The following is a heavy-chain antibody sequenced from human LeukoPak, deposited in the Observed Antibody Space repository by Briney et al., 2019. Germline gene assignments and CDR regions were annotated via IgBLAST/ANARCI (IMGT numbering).Heavy chain of an antibody. V-gene: IGHV3-49*04. Sequence: PGGSLRLSCTASGFTFGDYAMSWVRQAPGKGLEWVGFIRSKAYGGTTDYAASVKGRFTISRDDSKSIAHLQMNSLKTEDTAVYYCTRLKLGYYDSSGYYLTPFDYWGQGTLVTVSS. J-gene: IGHJ4*02. CDR2: IRSKAYGGTT. D-gene: IGHD3-22*01. CDR3: TRLKLGYYDSSGYYLTPFDY. CDR1: GFTFGDYA.